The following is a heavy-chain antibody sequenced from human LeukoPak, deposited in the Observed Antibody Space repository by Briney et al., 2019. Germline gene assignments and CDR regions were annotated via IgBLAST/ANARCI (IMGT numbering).Heavy chain of an antibody. CDR2: INHSGST. CDR3: ARGAYSSGWYGEFDY. D-gene: IGHD6-19*01. CDR1: GGSFSGYY. V-gene: IGHV4-34*01. J-gene: IGHJ4*02. Sequence: SETLSLTCAVYGGSFSGYYWSCIRQPPGKGREGIREINHSGSTNYNPSLKNRVTISVDTSKNQFSLKLSSVTAADTAVYSCARGAYSSGWYGEFDYWGQGTLVTVSS.